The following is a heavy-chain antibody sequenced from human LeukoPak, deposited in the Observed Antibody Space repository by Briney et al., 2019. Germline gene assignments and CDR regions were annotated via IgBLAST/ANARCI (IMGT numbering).Heavy chain of an antibody. Sequence: ASVKVSCKASGYTFTGYYMHWVRQAPGQGLERMGWVNPNSGGTNYAQKFQGRVTMTRDTSISTAYMELSRLRSDDTAVYYCARAPWSGYSVFDYWGQGTLVTVSS. J-gene: IGHJ4*02. CDR2: VNPNSGGT. CDR3: ARAPWSGYSVFDY. CDR1: GYTFTGYY. D-gene: IGHD3-3*01. V-gene: IGHV1-2*02.